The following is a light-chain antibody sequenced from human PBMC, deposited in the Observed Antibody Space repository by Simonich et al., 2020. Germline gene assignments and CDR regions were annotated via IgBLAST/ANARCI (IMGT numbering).Light chain of an antibody. V-gene: IGLV2-14*03. J-gene: IGLJ2*01. CDR1: SSDVGGYNY. CDR2: DVS. Sequence: QPASVSGSPGQSITISCTGTSSDVGGYNYVSWYQQHPGKAPKLMIYDVSNRPSGVSNRFSGSKSGNTASLTISGLQAEDEADYYCSSYTSSSTLDVVFGGGTKLTVL. CDR3: SSYTSSSTLDVV.